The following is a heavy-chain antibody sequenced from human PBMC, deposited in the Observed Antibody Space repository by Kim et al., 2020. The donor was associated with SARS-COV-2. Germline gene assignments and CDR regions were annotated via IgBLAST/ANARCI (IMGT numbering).Heavy chain of an antibody. Sequence: APVKGRFTISRDDSKNTLYLQMNSLKTEDTAVYYCTTERGGGYSYGLFDYWGQGTLVTVSS. D-gene: IGHD5-18*01. J-gene: IGHJ4*02. V-gene: IGHV3-15*01. CDR3: TTERGGGYSYGLFDY.